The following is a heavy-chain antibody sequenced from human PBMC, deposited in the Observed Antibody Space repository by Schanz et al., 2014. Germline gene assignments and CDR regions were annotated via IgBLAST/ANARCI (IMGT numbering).Heavy chain of an antibody. CDR2: IYSGDNT. CDR1: GFTVTSYY. CDR3: ASLIGTTSAHFYGMDV. J-gene: IGHJ6*02. D-gene: IGHD1-7*01. Sequence: EMQLVESGGGLIQPGGSLRLSCAASGFTVTSYYMSWVRQAPGKGLEWVSVIYSGDNTYYADSVKGRFTISRDNSKNTVYLQMNSLRAEDTAVYFCASLIGTTSAHFYGMDVWGQGTPLTVSS. V-gene: IGHV3-53*01.